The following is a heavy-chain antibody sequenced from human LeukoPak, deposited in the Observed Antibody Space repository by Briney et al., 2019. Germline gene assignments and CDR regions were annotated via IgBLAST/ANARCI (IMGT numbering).Heavy chain of an antibody. CDR2: IYYTGST. D-gene: IGHD3-3*02. CDR3: ARHISGAATLD. Sequence: SETLSLTCSVSGGSMSNYYGGWIRQPPGKGLEWIAYIYYTGSTYYNPSLKSRVTMSVNTSKNQFSLTLSSVTAADTAVYYCARHISGAATLDWGQGTLVTVSS. J-gene: IGHJ4*02. V-gene: IGHV4-59*08. CDR1: GGSMSNYY.